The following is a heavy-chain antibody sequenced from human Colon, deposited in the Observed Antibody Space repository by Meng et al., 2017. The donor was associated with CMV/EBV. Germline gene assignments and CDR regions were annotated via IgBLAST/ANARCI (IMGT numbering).Heavy chain of an antibody. J-gene: IGHJ6*02. Sequence: GESLKISCVASGFSFHSYDMKWVRQAPGKGLEWVSEISSSGDSIGYADSVKGRFTISRDNAKDSLYLHMNSLRAEDTAVYYCAREGLSPGWLRLPFDHYYGLDVWGQGTTVTVSS. CDR3: AREGLSPGWLRLPFDHYYGLDV. D-gene: IGHD5-12*01. CDR2: ISSSGDSI. V-gene: IGHV3-48*03. CDR1: GFSFHSYD.